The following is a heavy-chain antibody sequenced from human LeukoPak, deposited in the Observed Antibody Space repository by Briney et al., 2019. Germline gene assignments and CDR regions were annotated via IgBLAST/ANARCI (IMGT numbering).Heavy chain of an antibody. Sequence: GGSLRLSCAASKFTFSSYAMSWVRQAPGKGLEWVSGISGSGGRTYYADSVKGRFTISRDNSKNTLYLQMNSLRAEDTAVYYCAREGYRGSNMDVWGKGTTVTVSS. CDR1: KFTFSSYA. J-gene: IGHJ6*03. V-gene: IGHV3-23*01. D-gene: IGHD1-26*01. CDR2: ISGSGGRT. CDR3: AREGYRGSNMDV.